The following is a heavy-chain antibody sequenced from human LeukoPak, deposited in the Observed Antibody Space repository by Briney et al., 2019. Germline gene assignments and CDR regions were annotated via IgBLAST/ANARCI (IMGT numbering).Heavy chain of an antibody. V-gene: IGHV3-7*01. CDR2: IKQSGTEK. D-gene: IGHD2-2*01. J-gene: IGHJ6*03. CDR1: GFTFSNYW. CDR3: VRDQRDIVVVPAAITYYYYMDV. Sequence: GGSLRLSFADSGFTFSNYWMSWVRQAPGKGLEWVPNIKQSGTEKYYVDSVKGRFTISRDDDKNSLYLQINSLRAEDTAVYYCVRDQRDIVVVPAAITYYYYMDVWGKGTTVTISS.